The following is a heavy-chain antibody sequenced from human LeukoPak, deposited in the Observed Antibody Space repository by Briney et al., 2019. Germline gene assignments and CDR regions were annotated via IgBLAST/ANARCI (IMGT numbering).Heavy chain of an antibody. Sequence: GGSLRLSCAASGFTFSSYAMSWVRQAPGKGLEWVSAISGSGGSTYYADSVKGRFTISRDNSKNTLYLQMNSLRAEDTAVYYCAKAGAARPLYYLDYWGQGTLVTVSS. J-gene: IGHJ4*02. CDR2: ISGSGGST. CDR1: GFTFSSYA. CDR3: AKAGAARPLYYLDY. V-gene: IGHV3-23*01. D-gene: IGHD6-6*01.